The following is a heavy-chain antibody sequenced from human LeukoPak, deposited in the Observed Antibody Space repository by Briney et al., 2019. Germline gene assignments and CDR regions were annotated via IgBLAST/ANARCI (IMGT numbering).Heavy chain of an antibody. J-gene: IGHJ4*02. V-gene: IGHV3-23*01. Sequence: GGSLRPSCAVSGFTFSSYAMSWVRQAPGKGLEWVSAISGSGGSTYYADSVKGRFTISRDNSKNTLYLQMNSLRAEDTAVYYCAKARATYLYDTSGYSALDYWGQGTLVTVSS. CDR1: GFTFSSYA. D-gene: IGHD3-22*01. CDR3: AKARATYLYDTSGYSALDY. CDR2: ISGSGGST.